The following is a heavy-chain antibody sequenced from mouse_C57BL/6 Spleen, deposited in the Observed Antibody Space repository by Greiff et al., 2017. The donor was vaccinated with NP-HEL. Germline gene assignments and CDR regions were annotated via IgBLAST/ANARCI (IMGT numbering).Heavy chain of an antibody. V-gene: IGHV2-2*01. CDR3: ARKDNYGSSFYAMDY. D-gene: IGHD1-1*01. J-gene: IGHJ4*01. Sequence: VQLQQSGPGLVQPSQSLSITCTVSGFSLTSYGVHWVRQSPGKGLEWLGVIWSGGSTDYNAAFISRLSISKDNSKSQVFFKMNSLQADDTAIYYCARKDNYGSSFYAMDYWGQGTSVTVSS. CDR1: GFSLTSYG. CDR2: IWSGGST.